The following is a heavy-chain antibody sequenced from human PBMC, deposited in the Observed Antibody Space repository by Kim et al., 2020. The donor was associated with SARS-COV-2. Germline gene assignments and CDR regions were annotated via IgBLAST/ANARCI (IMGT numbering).Heavy chain of an antibody. J-gene: IGHJ6*02. D-gene: IGHD6-6*01. V-gene: IGHV4-34*01. Sequence: SRVTISVDTSKNQFSLKLSSVTAADTAVYYCARVKVAARYPYYYYYGMDVWGQGTTVTVSS. CDR3: ARVKVAARYPYYYYYGMDV.